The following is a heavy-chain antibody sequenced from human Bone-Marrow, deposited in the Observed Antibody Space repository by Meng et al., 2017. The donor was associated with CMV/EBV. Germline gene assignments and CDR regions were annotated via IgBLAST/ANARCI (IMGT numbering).Heavy chain of an antibody. CDR2: IRHDASGQ. J-gene: IGHJ5*02. CDR3: AQGYDSSGYYLVS. V-gene: IGHV3-30*02. Sequence: GESLKISCAASGFTFSSFAMHWIRQAPGKGLQWVAYIRHDASGQYYAESVKGRFTISRDNSKNTLYLQMNSLRAEDTAGYYCAQGYDSSGYYLVSWGQGTLVTVSS. CDR1: GFTFSSFA. D-gene: IGHD3-22*01.